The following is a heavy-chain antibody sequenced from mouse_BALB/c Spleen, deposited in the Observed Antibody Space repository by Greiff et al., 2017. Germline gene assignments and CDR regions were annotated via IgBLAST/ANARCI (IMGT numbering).Heavy chain of an antibody. CDR3: ARGGVYDGYYGFAY. CDR1: GYTFTSYT. CDR2: INPSSGYT. V-gene: IGHV1-4*02. Sequence: QVQLQQSAAELARPGASVKMSCKASGYTFTSYTMHWVKQRPGQGLEWIGYINPSSGYTEYNQKFKDKTTLTADKSSSTAYMQLSSLTSEDSAVYYCARGGVYDGYYGFAYWGQGTLVTVSA. D-gene: IGHD2-3*01. J-gene: IGHJ3*01.